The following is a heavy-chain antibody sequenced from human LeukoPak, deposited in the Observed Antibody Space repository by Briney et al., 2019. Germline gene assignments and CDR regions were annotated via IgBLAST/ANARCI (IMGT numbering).Heavy chain of an antibody. J-gene: IGHJ5*02. V-gene: IGHV4-30-4*01. CDR3: ARAHSSSWYEWFDP. CDR2: ICYSGST. Sequence: SQTLSLTCTVSGGSISSGDYYWSWIRQPPGKGLEWIGYICYSGSTYYNPSLKSRVTISVDTSKNQFSLKLSSVTAADTAVYYCARAHSSSWYEWFDPWGQGTLVTVSS. D-gene: IGHD6-13*01. CDR1: GGSISSGDYY.